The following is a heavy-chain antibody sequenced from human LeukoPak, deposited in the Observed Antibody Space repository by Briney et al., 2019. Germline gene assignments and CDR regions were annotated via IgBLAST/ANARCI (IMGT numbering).Heavy chain of an antibody. CDR1: GFTFSSYS. J-gene: IGHJ3*02. CDR3: AKVRMITMIAYDAFDI. Sequence: PGGSLRLSCAASGFTFSSYSMNWVRQAPGKGLEWVSYISSTSSTIYYADSVKGRFTISRDTAKNSLYLQMNSLRAEDTAVYYCAKVRMITMIAYDAFDIWGQGTMVTVSS. CDR2: ISSTSSTI. V-gene: IGHV3-48*01. D-gene: IGHD3-22*01.